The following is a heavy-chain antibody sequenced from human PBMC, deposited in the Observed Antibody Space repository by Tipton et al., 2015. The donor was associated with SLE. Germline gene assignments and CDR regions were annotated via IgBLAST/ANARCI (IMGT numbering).Heavy chain of an antibody. CDR2: VHNAGTT. Sequence: TLSLTCTISGGSISRGSYYWTWIRQSPGKGLELIGSVHNAGTTYYNPSLKSRVAISVDTSKNQFSLKLSSVTAADTAVYYCARILLYWGQGTLVTVSS. J-gene: IGHJ4*02. V-gene: IGHV4-39*07. CDR1: GGSISRGSYY. CDR3: ARILLY.